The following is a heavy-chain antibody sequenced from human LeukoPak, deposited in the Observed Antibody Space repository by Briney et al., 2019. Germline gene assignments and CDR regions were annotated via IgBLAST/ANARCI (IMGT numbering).Heavy chain of an antibody. V-gene: IGHV1-8*01. CDR1: GYTFTSYD. J-gene: IGHJ6*04. D-gene: IGHD6-13*01. CDR3: ARGTSQQSPPDV. Sequence: ASVKVSCKASGYTFTSYDINWVRQATGQGLEWMGWMNPNSGNTGYAQKFQGRVTMTRNTSISTAYMELSSLRSEDTAVYYCARGTSQQSPPDVWGKGTTVTVSS. CDR2: MNPNSGNT.